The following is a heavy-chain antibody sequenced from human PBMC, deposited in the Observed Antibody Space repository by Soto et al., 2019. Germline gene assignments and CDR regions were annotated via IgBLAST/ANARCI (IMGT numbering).Heavy chain of an antibody. CDR3: ARDVNTGSSYSYGSYLFDY. D-gene: IGHD5-18*01. CDR1: GFTFSSYW. Sequence: GGSLRLSCAASGFTFSSYWMSWVRQAPGKGLEWVANIKQDGSEKYYVDSVKGRFTISRDNAKNSLYLQMNSLRAEDTAVYYCARDVNTGSSYSYGSYLFDYWGQGTLVTVSS. J-gene: IGHJ4*02. CDR2: IKQDGSEK. V-gene: IGHV3-7*05.